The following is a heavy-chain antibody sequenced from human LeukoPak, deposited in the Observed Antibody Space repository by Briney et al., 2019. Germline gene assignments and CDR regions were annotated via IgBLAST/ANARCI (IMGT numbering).Heavy chain of an antibody. CDR1: GFTFSSYE. J-gene: IGHJ6*04. CDR2: ISSSGSTI. Sequence: GGSLRVSCAASGFTFSSYEMNWVRQAPGKGLEWVSYISSSGSTIYYADSVKGRFTISRDNAKNSLYLQMNSLRAEDTAVYYCARAPDPTGMDVWGKGTTVTVSS. V-gene: IGHV3-48*03. CDR3: ARAPDPTGMDV.